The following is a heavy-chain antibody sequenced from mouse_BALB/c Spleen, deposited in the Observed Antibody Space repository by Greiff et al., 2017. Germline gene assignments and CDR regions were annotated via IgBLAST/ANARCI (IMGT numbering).Heavy chain of an antibody. V-gene: IGHV5-4*02. D-gene: IGHD3-3*01. Sequence: EVQLVESGGGLVTPGGSLKLSCAASGFTFSDYYMYWVRQTPEKRLEWVATISDGGSYTYYPDSVKGRFTISRDNAKNNLYLQMSSLKSEDTAMYYCARGGTAFDYWGQGTTLTVSS. J-gene: IGHJ2*01. CDR1: GFTFSDYY. CDR2: ISDGGSYT. CDR3: ARGGTAFDY.